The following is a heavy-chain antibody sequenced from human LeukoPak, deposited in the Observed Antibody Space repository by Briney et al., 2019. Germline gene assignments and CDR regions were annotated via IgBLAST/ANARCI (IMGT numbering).Heavy chain of an antibody. V-gene: IGHV4-34*01. CDR2: INHSGST. J-gene: IGHJ4*02. CDR1: GGSFSGYY. D-gene: IGHD5-18*01. Sequence: PSETLSLTCAVYGGSFSGYYWSWIRQPPGKGLEWIGEINHSGSTNYNPSLKSRGTISVDTSKNQFSLKLSSVTAADTAVYYCARVPTNTAMVQVDYWGQGTLVTVSS. CDR3: ARVPTNTAMVQVDY.